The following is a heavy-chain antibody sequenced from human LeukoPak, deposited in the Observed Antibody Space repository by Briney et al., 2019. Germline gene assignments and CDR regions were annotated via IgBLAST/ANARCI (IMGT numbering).Heavy chain of an antibody. V-gene: IGHV4-59*08. CDR3: ARAGCSGCLFSAFDL. CDR2: IYYSGSK. CDR1: GGSISGYY. J-gene: IGHJ3*01. D-gene: IGHD2-15*01. Sequence: PSETLSLTCTVSGGSISGYYWSWIRPPPGKGLEWIGYIYYSGSKHYNPSLKSRVTIPLNKSKNQLSLKLSSVTAANTAVYYWARAGCSGCLFSAFDLLGRGTMGNGSS.